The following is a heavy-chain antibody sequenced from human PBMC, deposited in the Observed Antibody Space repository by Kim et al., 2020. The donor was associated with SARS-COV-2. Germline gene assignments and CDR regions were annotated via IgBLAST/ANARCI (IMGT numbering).Heavy chain of an antibody. CDR3: AKGLIVGATIDYYIAV. V-gene: IGHV3-9*01. D-gene: IGHD1-26*01. J-gene: IGHJ6*03. Sequence: DSGKARFTISRDNAKNSLYLPMNSVRAEDTAVYYCAKGLIVGATIDYYIAVWGKGTTVSVSS.